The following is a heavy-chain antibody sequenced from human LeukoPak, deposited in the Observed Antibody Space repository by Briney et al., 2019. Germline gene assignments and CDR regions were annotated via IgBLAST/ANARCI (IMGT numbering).Heavy chain of an antibody. CDR2: ITSSGRST. Sequence: PGGSLRLSCTASGFSFGDHYMTWMRHAPGKGLEWISYITSSGRSTDYADSVKGRFIISRDNAMNSMFLQMSSLRVDDTAVYYCTRDPDYGDPDWGQGTLVTVSS. CDR1: GFSFGDHY. J-gene: IGHJ4*02. CDR3: TRDPDYGDPD. D-gene: IGHD2-21*01. V-gene: IGHV3-11*01.